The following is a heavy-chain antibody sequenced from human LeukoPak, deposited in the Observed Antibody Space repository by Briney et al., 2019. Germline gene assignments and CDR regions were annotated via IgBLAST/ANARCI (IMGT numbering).Heavy chain of an antibody. CDR2: IYHSGST. J-gene: IGHJ4*02. D-gene: IGHD6-13*01. V-gene: IGHV4-4*02. CDR3: ARALDDSSSWYAY. CDR1: GGSISSSNW. Sequence: SGTLSLTCAVSGGSISSSNWWSWVRQPPGKGLEWIGEIYHSGSTNYNPSLKSRVTISVDKSKNQFSLKLSSVTAADTAVYYCARALDDSSSWYAYWGQGTLVTVSS.